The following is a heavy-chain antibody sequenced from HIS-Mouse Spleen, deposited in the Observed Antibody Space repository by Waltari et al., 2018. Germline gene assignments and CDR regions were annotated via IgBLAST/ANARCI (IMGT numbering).Heavy chain of an antibody. D-gene: IGHD2-15*01. Sequence: QVQLQQWGAGLLKPSETLSLTCAVYGGSFSGYYWSWIRQPPGKGLEWIGEINHSGSTNYTPSLKSRVTISVDTSKNQFSLKLSSVTAADTALYYCARALVVAFFDYWGQGTLVTVSS. J-gene: IGHJ4*02. CDR2: INHSGST. CDR3: ARALVVAFFDY. V-gene: IGHV4-34*01. CDR1: GGSFSGYY.